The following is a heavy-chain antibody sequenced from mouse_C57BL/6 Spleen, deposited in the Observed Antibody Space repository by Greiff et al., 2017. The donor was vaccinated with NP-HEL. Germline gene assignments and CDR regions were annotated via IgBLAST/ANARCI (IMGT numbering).Heavy chain of an antibody. D-gene: IGHD3-3*01. J-gene: IGHJ3*01. CDR2: INPNNGGT. Sequence: EVQLQQSGPELVKPGASVKISCKASGYTFTDYYMNWVKQSHGKSLEWIGDINPNNGGTSYNQKFKGKATLTVDKSSSTAYMELRSLTSEDSAVYYCARGAAGFAYWGHRTLVTVSA. CDR1: GYTFTDYY. CDR3: ARGAAGFAY. V-gene: IGHV1-26*01.